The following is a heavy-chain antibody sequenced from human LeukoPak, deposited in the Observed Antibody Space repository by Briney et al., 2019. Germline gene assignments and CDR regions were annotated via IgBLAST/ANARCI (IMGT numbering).Heavy chain of an antibody. D-gene: IGHD6-19*01. CDR1: GYTFTSYG. Sequence: ASVKVSCKASGYTFTSYGISWVRQAPGQGLEWMGWISAYNGNTNYAQKLQGRVTMTTDTSASTAYMELRSLRSDDTAVYYCARCWYSSGPTGEDYWGQGTLVTVSS. CDR2: ISAYNGNT. J-gene: IGHJ4*02. V-gene: IGHV1-18*01. CDR3: ARCWYSSGPTGEDY.